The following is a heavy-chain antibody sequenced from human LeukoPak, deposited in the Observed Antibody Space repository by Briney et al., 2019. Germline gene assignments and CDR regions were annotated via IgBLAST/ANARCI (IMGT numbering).Heavy chain of an antibody. J-gene: IGHJ4*02. V-gene: IGHV1-69*04. Sequence: GASVKVSCKASGGTFSSYAISWVRQAPGQGLEWMGRIIPILGIANYAQKFQGRVTITADKSTNTAYMELSSLRSEDTAVYYCARDPSMDPTYYYGSGSSDWGQGTLVTVSS. CDR2: IIPILGIA. CDR1: GGTFSSYA. D-gene: IGHD3-10*01. CDR3: ARDPSMDPTYYYGSGSSD.